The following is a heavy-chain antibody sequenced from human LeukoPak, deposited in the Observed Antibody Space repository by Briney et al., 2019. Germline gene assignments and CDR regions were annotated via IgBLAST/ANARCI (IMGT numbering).Heavy chain of an antibody. CDR2: IRSSGSTI. Sequence: TGGSLRLSCAASGFTFSSYSMNWVRQAPGKGLEWVSYIRSSGSTIYYSESVKGRFTISRDNAKNSLYLQMNSLRAEDTAVYYCARDLLEPDYYCYGMDVWGQGTTVTVSS. CDR1: GFTFSSYS. CDR3: ARDLLEPDYYCYGMDV. J-gene: IGHJ6*02. V-gene: IGHV3-48*04. D-gene: IGHD5-24*01.